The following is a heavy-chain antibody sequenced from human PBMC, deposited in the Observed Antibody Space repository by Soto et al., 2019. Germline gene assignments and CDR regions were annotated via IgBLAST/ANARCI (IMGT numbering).Heavy chain of an antibody. D-gene: IGHD4-4*01. CDR1: GYTFTSYY. CDR2: INPFDDST. Sequence: QVQLVQSGAEVKKPGASVKVSCKASGYTFTSYYIHWVRQAPGQGLEWMGVINPFDDSTIYAQRFQGRVTMTSDTSTSTVCMEVSSLRSEDTAVYHCAREEMPTVNNYYYYMDVWGKGTTVTVSS. V-gene: IGHV1-46*03. J-gene: IGHJ6*03. CDR3: AREEMPTVNNYYYYMDV.